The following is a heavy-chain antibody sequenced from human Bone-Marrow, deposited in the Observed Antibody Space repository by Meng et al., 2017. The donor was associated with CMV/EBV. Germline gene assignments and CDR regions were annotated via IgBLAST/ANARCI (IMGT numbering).Heavy chain of an antibody. V-gene: IGHV3-13*01. D-gene: IGHD1-26*01. J-gene: IGHJ6*02. CDR3: ARDLLGAGATLYYYYYGMDV. CDR2: IGTAGDT. Sequence: HWVRQATGKGLEWVSGIGTAGDTNYPGPVKGRFTISRENAKNSLYLQMNSLRAGDTAVYYCARDLLGAGATLYYYYYGMDVWGQGTTVTVSS.